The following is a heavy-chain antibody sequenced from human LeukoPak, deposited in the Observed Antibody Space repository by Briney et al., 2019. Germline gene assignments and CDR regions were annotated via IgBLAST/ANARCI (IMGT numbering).Heavy chain of an antibody. CDR1: GYTFSSYG. CDR3: ARDLYSSGWNLDY. Sequence: ASLKVSCKASGYTFSSYGISWVRQAPGQGLEWMGWISAYNGNTNFAQEFQGRVTMTTDTSTSTASMELRSLRSDDAAVYYCARDLYSSGWNLDYWGQGTLVTVSS. V-gene: IGHV1-18*01. D-gene: IGHD6-19*01. J-gene: IGHJ4*02. CDR2: ISAYNGNT.